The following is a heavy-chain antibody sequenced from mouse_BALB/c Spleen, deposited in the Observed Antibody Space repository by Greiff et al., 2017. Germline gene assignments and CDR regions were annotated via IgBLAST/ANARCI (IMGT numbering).Heavy chain of an antibody. V-gene: IGHV2-9*02. Sequence: VMLVESGPGLVAPSQSLSISCTVSGFSLTSYGVHWVRQPPGKGLEWLGVIWAGGSTNYNSALMSRLSISKDNAKSQVFLKMNRLQTDDTAMYYCARDLATGTCAYWGQGTLVTVSA. CDR2: IWAGGST. CDR1: GFSLTSYG. CDR3: ARDLATGTCAY. J-gene: IGHJ3*01. D-gene: IGHD4-1*02.